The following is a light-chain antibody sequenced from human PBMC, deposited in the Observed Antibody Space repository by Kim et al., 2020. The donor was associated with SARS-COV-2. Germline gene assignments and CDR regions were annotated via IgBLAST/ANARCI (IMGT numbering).Light chain of an antibody. J-gene: IGKJ2*01. Sequence: SASGGDRVTITCRASQNIDSWLAWYQQKPGKAPKYLIYDATTLKSGVPSRFSGRGSGTQFTLTITSLQPDDFETYYCQQYSSYSYTFGQGTKLEI. CDR1: QNIDSW. V-gene: IGKV1-5*01. CDR2: DAT. CDR3: QQYSSYSYT.